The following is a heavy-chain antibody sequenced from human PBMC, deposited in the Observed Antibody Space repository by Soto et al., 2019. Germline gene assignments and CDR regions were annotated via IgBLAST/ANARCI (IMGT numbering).Heavy chain of an antibody. D-gene: IGHD2-15*01. J-gene: IGHJ4*02. CDR1: RFTFDNYV. V-gene: IGHV3-23*01. Sequence: EVSLLDSGGGLVQPGGSLRVSCVASRFTFDNYVMSWVRQAPGKGLEWVSSISDSGGSTYYADSVKGRFTISRDNSKNTLHLQMNSLSAEDTAVYYCTKGWLDYWGQGTLVTVSS. CDR3: TKGWLDY. CDR2: ISDSGGST.